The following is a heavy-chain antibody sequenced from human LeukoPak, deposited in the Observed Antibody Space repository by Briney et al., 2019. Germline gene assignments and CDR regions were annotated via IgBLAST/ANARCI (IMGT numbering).Heavy chain of an antibody. J-gene: IGHJ4*02. CDR3: AKARAGDITAAFNY. V-gene: IGHV3-23*01. CDR1: GFTFSSYA. CDR2: ISGSGGNT. D-gene: IGHD6-13*01. Sequence: PGGSLRLSCAASGFTFSSYAMSWVRQAPGKGLERVSGISGSGGNTYYADSVKGRFTISRDNSENTLNLQMNSLRAEDTAIYYCAKARAGDITAAFNYWGQGTLVTVSS.